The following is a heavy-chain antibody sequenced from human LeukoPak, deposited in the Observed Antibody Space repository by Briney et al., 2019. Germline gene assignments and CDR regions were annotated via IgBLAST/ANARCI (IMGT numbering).Heavy chain of an antibody. CDR3: ARVSPSGVWDV. D-gene: IGHD3-10*01. Sequence: SETLSLTCTVSGGSLSSSSYYWSWIRQPAGKGLEWIGRIYTSGSTNYNPSLNSRVTISIDTSKNQFSLSVSSVTAADTAVYYCARVSPSGVWDVWGQGTTVTVSS. V-gene: IGHV4-61*02. CDR2: IYTSGST. CDR1: GGSLSSSSYY. J-gene: IGHJ6*02.